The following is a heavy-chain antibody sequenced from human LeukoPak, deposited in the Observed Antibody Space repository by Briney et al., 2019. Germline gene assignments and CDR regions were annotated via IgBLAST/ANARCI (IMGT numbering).Heavy chain of an antibody. CDR1: GGSFSGYY. V-gene: IGHV4-34*01. CDR3: ARGRRNFLYYYYGMDV. Sequence: PSETLSLTCAVYGGSFSGYYWSWIRQPPGKGLEWIGEINHSGSTNYNPSLKSRVTISVDTSKNQFSLELSSVTAADTAVYYCARGRRNFLYYYYGMDVWGQGTTVTVSS. D-gene: IGHD4-11*01. CDR2: INHSGST. J-gene: IGHJ6*02.